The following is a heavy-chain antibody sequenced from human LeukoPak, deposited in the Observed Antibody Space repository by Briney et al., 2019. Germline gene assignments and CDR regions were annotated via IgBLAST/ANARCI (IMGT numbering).Heavy chain of an antibody. Sequence: ASVKVSCKASGYTFTSYYLHWVRQAPGQGLEWMGIISPTGGSTSYAQRFQGRVTMTRDTSTSTVYMELSSLRSEDTAVYYCARATVAVPFDYWGQGTLVTVSS. J-gene: IGHJ4*02. V-gene: IGHV1-46*01. CDR1: GYTFTSYY. CDR3: ARATVAVPFDY. D-gene: IGHD6-19*01. CDR2: ISPTGGST.